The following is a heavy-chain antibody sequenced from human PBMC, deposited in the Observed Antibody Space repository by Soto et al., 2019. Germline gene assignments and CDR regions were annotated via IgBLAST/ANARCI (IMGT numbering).Heavy chain of an antibody. J-gene: IGHJ5*02. Sequence: ASVKVSCKASGYTFTSFYMHWVRQAPGQGLEWMGIINPCGGSTSYAQKFQGRVTMTRDTSTSTVYMELSSLRSEDTAVYYCARGGPSSGWYNWFDPWGQGTLVTVS. CDR1: GYTFTSFY. CDR3: ARGGPSSGWYNWFDP. CDR2: INPCGGST. D-gene: IGHD6-19*01. V-gene: IGHV1-46*01.